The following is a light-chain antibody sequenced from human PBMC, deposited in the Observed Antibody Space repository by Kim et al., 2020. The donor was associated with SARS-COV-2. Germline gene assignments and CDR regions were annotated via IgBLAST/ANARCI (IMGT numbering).Light chain of an antibody. CDR3: QQSITLPFS. J-gene: IGKJ2*03. CDR2: AAS. V-gene: IGKV1-39*01. Sequence: ASVGDTVTITCRASQNIITSLNWYQHKSGKAPKVLIYAASSLQSGVPLRFSGAGSRTDFTLTISSLQPEDFATYYCQQSITLPFSFGQGTKLEI. CDR1: QNIITS.